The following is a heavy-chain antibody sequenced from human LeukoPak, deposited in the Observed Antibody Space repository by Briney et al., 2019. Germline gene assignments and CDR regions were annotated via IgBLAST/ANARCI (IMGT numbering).Heavy chain of an antibody. Sequence: ASVKVSCKASEYTFTGYYMHWVRQAPGQGLEWMGWINPNSGGTNYAQKFQGRVTMTRDTSISTAYMELSRLRSDDTAVYYCARDNHRLYCSSTSCYTFDYWGQGTLVTVSS. CDR3: ARDNHRLYCSSTSCYTFDY. J-gene: IGHJ4*02. D-gene: IGHD2-2*02. CDR1: EYTFTGYY. V-gene: IGHV1-2*02. CDR2: INPNSGGT.